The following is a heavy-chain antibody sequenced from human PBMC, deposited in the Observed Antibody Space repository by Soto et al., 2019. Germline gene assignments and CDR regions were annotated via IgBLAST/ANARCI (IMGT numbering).Heavy chain of an antibody. CDR3: ARALVLGVGALSQ. CDR2: ISDSGSLT. J-gene: IGHJ4*02. Sequence: QVQLVESGGGLVKPEGSLRLSCAASGFTFSAYDMIWIRQAPGKGLEWVSYISDSGSLTHYGDSVKGRFTISRDNAKASLYLQMDSLRAEDTDIYYCARALVLGVGALSQWGQGTLVTVSS. V-gene: IGHV3-11*01. CDR1: GFTFSAYD. D-gene: IGHD1-26*01.